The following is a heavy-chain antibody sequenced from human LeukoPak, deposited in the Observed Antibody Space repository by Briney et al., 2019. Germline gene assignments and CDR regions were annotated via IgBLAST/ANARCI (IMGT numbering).Heavy chain of an antibody. D-gene: IGHD3-22*01. J-gene: IGHJ3*02. CDR2: ISSNGGST. CDR3: AREGNYYDSNGAFDI. CDR1: GFTFSSYA. Sequence: GGSLRLSCAASGFTFSSYAMHWVRQAPGKGLEYVSAISSNGGSTYYANSVKGRFTISRDNSKNTLYLQMGSLRAEDMAVYYCAREGNYYDSNGAFDIWGQGTMVTVSS. V-gene: IGHV3-64*01.